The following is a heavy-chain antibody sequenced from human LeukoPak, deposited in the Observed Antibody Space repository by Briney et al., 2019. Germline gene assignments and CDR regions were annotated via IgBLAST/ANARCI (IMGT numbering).Heavy chain of an antibody. CDR3: ARDGIQPWSSFDY. J-gene: IGHJ4*02. V-gene: IGHV3-64*01. CDR1: GFTFSSYA. CDR2: ISSNGGST. Sequence: TGGSLRLSCAASGFTFSSYAMHWVRQAPGKGLEYVSAISSNGGSTYYANSVKGRFTISRDNSKNTLYLQMGSLRAEDMAVYYCARDGIQPWSSFDYWGQGTLVTVSS. D-gene: IGHD5-18*01.